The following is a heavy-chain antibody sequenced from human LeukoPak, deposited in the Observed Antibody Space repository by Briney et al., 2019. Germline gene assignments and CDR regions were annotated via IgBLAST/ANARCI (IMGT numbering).Heavy chain of an antibody. V-gene: IGHV3-48*01. CDR3: ASLDYYVSGSYWPLESTTYMDV. Sequence: GGSLRLSCAASGFTFSSYSMHWVRQAPGKGLEWVGYISSSSSSIHYADSVKGRFTISRDNAKNSLYLQMNSLRAEDTAVYYCASLDYYVSGSYWPLESTTYMDVWGKGTTVTVSS. D-gene: IGHD3-10*01. CDR2: ISSSSSSI. CDR1: GFTFSSYS. J-gene: IGHJ6*03.